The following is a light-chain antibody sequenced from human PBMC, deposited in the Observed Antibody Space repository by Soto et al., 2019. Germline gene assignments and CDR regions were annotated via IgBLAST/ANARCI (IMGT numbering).Light chain of an antibody. V-gene: IGKV3-20*01. Sequence: ETVLTQSPGTLSLSPGERATLSCRASQSITNNYLAWYQQTPRQAPRLLISGASSRVTGIPDRFSGGGSGTDLTLTIGRLEPEDFAVYYCQQYRTSPITVGQGTRLESK. CDR3: QQYRTSPIT. CDR1: QSITNNY. CDR2: GAS. J-gene: IGKJ5*01.